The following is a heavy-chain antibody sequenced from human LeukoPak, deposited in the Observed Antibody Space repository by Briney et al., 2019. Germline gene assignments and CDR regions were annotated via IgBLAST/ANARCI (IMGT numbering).Heavy chain of an antibody. Sequence: SETLSLTCTVSGGSISSDSYYWSWIRHPAGKGLEWIGRIYSSGSTNYNPSLKSRVTISVDTSKNLFSLRLSSVSAADTAVYYCAREGAPGGIFGYYYGMDVWGKGTTVTVSS. CDR3: AREGAPGGIFGYYYGMDV. J-gene: IGHJ6*04. CDR2: IYSSGST. D-gene: IGHD3-3*01. V-gene: IGHV4-61*02. CDR1: GGSISSDSYY.